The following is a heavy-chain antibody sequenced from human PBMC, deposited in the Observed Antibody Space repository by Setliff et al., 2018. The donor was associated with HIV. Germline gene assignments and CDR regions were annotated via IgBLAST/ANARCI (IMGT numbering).Heavy chain of an antibody. J-gene: IGHJ3*01. V-gene: IGHV4-34*01. Sequence: SETLSLTCAVYGGSFSAYYWSWIRQPPGKGLEWIGEINYSGSTNYNPSLKTRVTIMVDTSKNQFSLKLGSVTAADTAVYYCAREWSYGAFDTFDVWGQGTMVTV. CDR3: AREWSYGAFDTFDV. CDR2: INYSGST. D-gene: IGHD5-18*01. CDR1: GGSFSAYY.